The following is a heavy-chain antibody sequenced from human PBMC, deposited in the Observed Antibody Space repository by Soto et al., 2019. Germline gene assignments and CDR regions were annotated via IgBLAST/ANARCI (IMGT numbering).Heavy chain of an antibody. CDR2: INPNSGGT. Sequence: ASVKVSCKASGYTFIGYYIHWVRQAPGQGLEWMGWINPNSGGTNYPQKFQGRVTMTRDTSISTAYMELSRLRSDDTAVYYCASYCSGGSCYPTYYGMDVWGQGXTVTV. CDR3: ASYCSGGSCYPTYYGMDV. D-gene: IGHD2-15*01. J-gene: IGHJ6*02. V-gene: IGHV1-2*02. CDR1: GYTFIGYY.